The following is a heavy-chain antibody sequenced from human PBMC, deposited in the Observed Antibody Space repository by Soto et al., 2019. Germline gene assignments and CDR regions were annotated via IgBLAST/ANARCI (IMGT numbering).Heavy chain of an antibody. CDR2: IFYSGST. D-gene: IGHD3-10*01. V-gene: IGHV4-39*01. Sequence: SETLSLTCTVSGGSISSSSYYWGWIRQPPGKGLEWIGSIFYSGSTYYNPSLKSRVTISVDTSKNQFSLRLSSVTAADTAVYYCARHGSRIVDYWGQGTLVTVSS. J-gene: IGHJ4*02. CDR3: ARHGSRIVDY. CDR1: GGSISSSSYY.